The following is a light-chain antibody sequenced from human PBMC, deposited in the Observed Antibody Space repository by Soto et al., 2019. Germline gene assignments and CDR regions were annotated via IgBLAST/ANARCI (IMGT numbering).Light chain of an antibody. Sequence: QSVLTQPPSVSGSPGQSVTISCTGTSSDVGSYNRVSWYQQSPGTAPKLMISEVSNRPSGIPDRFSGSKSGNTASLTISGLQAEDEADYYCSSYTSSSTYVFGTGTKVIVL. CDR3: SSYTSSSTYV. J-gene: IGLJ1*01. CDR1: SSDVGSYNR. V-gene: IGLV2-18*02. CDR2: EVS.